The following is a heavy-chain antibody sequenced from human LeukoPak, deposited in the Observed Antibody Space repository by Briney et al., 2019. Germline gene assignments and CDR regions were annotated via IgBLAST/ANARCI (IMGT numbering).Heavy chain of an antibody. CDR3: ARDNSSSWYWAKVTRNWFDP. CDR1: GFTFSSYA. V-gene: IGHV4-34*01. Sequence: GSLRLSCAASGFTFSSYAMSWVRQPPGKGLEWIGEINHSGSTNYNPSLKSRVTISVDTSKNQFSLKLSSVTAADTAVYYCARDNSSSWYWAKVTRNWFDPWGQGTLVTVSS. J-gene: IGHJ5*02. CDR2: INHSGST. D-gene: IGHD6-13*01.